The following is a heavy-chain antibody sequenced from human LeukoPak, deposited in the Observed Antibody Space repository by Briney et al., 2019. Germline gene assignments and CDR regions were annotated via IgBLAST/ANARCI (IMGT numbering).Heavy chain of an antibody. CDR1: GFTFSSYW. CDR2: INSDGFST. V-gene: IGHV3-74*01. D-gene: IGHD6-13*01. J-gene: IGHJ4*02. Sequence: PGGSLRLSCAASGFTFSSYWMHWVRQAPGKGLVWVSGINSDGFSTNYADSVKGRFTISRDNAKNTLYLQMNSVRAEDTAAYYCARVGILRYFDYWGQGTLVTVSS. CDR3: ARVGILRYFDY.